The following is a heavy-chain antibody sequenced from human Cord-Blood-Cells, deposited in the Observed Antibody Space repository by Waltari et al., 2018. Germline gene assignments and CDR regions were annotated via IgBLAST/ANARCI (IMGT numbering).Heavy chain of an antibody. CDR1: GFTFSSYG. CDR2: IWYYGSNK. CDR3: AKDRIWDYYGSGSDY. Sequence: QVQLVESGGGVVQPGWSLRLSCAASGFTFSSYGMHWVCQAPGKGLEWVAVIWYYGSNKYYADSLKDRFTSSRDNSKNTLYVQMNSLRAEYTAVYYCAKDRIWDYYGSGSDYWGQGTLVTVSS. D-gene: IGHD3-10*01. J-gene: IGHJ4*02. V-gene: IGHV3-33*06.